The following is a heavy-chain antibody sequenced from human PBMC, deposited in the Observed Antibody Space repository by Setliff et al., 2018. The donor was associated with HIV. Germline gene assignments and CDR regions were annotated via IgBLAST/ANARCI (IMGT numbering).Heavy chain of an antibody. D-gene: IGHD6-6*01. J-gene: IGHJ4*02. Sequence: PGGSLRLSCAASGFTFSRYWMHWVRQAPGQGLVWVSGINNDTTTTAYADSVKGRFSISRDNARNTLYLQMNSLGAEDTAMYYCVRDRHIVARYFDNWGQGTLVTVSS. CDR1: GFTFSRYW. CDR2: INNDTTTT. CDR3: VRDRHIVARYFDN. V-gene: IGHV3-74*01.